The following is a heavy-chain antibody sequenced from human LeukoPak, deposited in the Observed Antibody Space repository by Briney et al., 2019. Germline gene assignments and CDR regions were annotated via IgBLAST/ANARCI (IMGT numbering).Heavy chain of an antibody. J-gene: IGHJ6*02. CDR1: GYSISSGYY. D-gene: IGHD2-2*01. V-gene: IGHV4-61*01. CDR2: IYYSGST. CDR3: AGKYPDYYYGMDV. Sequence: SETLSLTCAVSGYSISSGYYWGWIRQPPGKGLEWIGYIYYSGSTNYNPSLKSRVTISVDTSKNQFSLKLSSVTAADTAVYYCAGKYPDYYYGMDVWGQGTTVTVSS.